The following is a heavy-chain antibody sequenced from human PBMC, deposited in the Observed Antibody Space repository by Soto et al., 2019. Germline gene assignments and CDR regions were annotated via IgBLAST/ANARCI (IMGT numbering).Heavy chain of an antibody. Sequence: GASLKVSCKASGGTFSSYAISWVRQAPGQGLEWMGGIIPIFGTANYAQKFQGRVTITADESTSTAYMELSSLRSEDTAVYYCARDFANYYDSSGSGYYGMDVWGQGTTVTVSS. V-gene: IGHV1-69*13. CDR1: GGTFSSYA. J-gene: IGHJ6*02. CDR3: ARDFANYYDSSGSGYYGMDV. D-gene: IGHD3-22*01. CDR2: IIPIFGTA.